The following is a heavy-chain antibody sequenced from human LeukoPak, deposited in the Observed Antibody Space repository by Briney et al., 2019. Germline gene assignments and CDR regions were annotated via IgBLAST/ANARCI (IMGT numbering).Heavy chain of an antibody. D-gene: IGHD3-16*02. J-gene: IGHJ4*02. CDR3: ARAPNYDYVWGSFRLSPRRGNYFDY. CDR2: ISSSGSTI. CDR1: GFTFSDYY. V-gene: IGHV3-11*04. Sequence: GGSLRLSCAASGFTFSDYYMSWIRQAPGKGLEWVSYISSSGSTIYYADSVKGRFTISRDNAKNSLYLQMNSLRAEDTAVYYCARAPNYDYVWGSFRLSPRRGNYFDYWGQGTLVTVSS.